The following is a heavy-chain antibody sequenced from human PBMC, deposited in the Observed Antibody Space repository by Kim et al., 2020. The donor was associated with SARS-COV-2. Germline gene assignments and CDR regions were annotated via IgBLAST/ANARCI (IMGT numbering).Heavy chain of an antibody. Sequence: GGSLRLSCAASGFTFSSSGMHWVRQAPGKGLVWVSRINPDGSSSNYADSVKGRFTISRDNAKNTLYLQMDSLRAEDTAVYYWVRTFDSWGQGTLATVSS. V-gene: IGHV3-74*01. J-gene: IGHJ4*02. CDR1: GFTFSSSG. CDR2: INPDGSSS. CDR3: VRTFDS.